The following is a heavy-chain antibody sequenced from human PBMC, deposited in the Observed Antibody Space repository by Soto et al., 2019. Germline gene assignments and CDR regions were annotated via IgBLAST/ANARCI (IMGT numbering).Heavy chain of an antibody. Sequence: EVQLLESGGGLVQPGGSLRLSCAASGFTFSSYAMSWVRQAPGKGLEWVSAISGSGGSTYYADSVKGRFTISRDNSKNTLYLKMSILRVDDTAVYYCAKDNRVTIFGVVASTFDYWGQGTLVTVSS. CDR2: ISGSGGST. V-gene: IGHV3-23*01. CDR3: AKDNRVTIFGVVASTFDY. CDR1: GFTFSSYA. D-gene: IGHD3-3*01. J-gene: IGHJ4*02.